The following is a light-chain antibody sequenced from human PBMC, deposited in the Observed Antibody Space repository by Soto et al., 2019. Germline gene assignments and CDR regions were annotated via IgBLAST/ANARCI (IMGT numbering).Light chain of an antibody. V-gene: IGLV1-40*01. CDR2: GNS. J-gene: IGLJ2*01. CDR3: QSYDSSLSGWKV. CDR1: SSNIGAGYD. Sequence: QSVLTQPPSVSGAPGQRVTISCTGSSSNIGAGYDVHWYQQLPGTAPKLLIYGNSNRPSGVPDRFSGSKSGTSASLANTRLQAEDEADYYCQSYDSSLSGWKVFGGGTKLTVL.